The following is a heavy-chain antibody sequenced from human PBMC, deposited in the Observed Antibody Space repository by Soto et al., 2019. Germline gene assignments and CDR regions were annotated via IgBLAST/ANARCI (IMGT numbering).Heavy chain of an antibody. V-gene: IGHV4-31*03. CDR2: IYYSGST. CDR1: GGSISSGGYY. J-gene: IGHJ5*02. Sequence: SETLSLTCTVSGGSISSGGYYWSWIRQHPGKGLEWIGYIYYSGSTYYNPSLKSRVTISVDTSKNQFSLKLSSVTAADTAVYYCARWRDCSSTSKAGKCWFDPWGQGTLVTVSS. D-gene: IGHD2-2*01. CDR3: ARWRDCSSTSKAGKCWFDP.